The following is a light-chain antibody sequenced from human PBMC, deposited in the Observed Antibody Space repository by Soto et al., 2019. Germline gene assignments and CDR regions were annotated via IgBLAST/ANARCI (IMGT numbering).Light chain of an antibody. CDR2: GAS. J-gene: IGKJ1*01. V-gene: IGKV3-15*01. CDR3: QQHNNWSGT. CDR1: QSVSSN. Sequence: LMLSQSPATLSVSPGERATLSCRASQSVSSNLAWYQQKPGQAPRLLIYGASTRATGIPARFSGSGSGTEFTLTISSLQSEDFAVYYCQQHNNWSGTFGQGTKVDIK.